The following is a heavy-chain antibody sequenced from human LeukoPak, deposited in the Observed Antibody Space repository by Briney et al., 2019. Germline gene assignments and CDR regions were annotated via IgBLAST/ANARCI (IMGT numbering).Heavy chain of an antibody. CDR3: ARVSLTTANFDS. D-gene: IGHD4-17*01. J-gene: IGHJ4*02. CDR2: IINDGINT. CDR1: GFTFSSYA. Sequence: GGSLRLSCAASGFTFSSYAFNWVRQTPGKGLEWVSAIINDGINTYSADSVKGRFTFSRDNSKDTLYLQMNSLRVEDTALYYCARVSLTTANFDSWGQGTLVTVSS. V-gene: IGHV3-23*01.